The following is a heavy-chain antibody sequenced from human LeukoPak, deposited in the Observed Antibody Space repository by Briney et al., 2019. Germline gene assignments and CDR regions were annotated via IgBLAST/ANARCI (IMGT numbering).Heavy chain of an antibody. CDR1: GYTFTSYG. D-gene: IGHD5-24*01. CDR2: IIPILGIA. Sequence: ASVKVSCKASGYTFTSYGISWVRQAPGQGLEWMGRIIPILGIANYAQKFRGRVTITADKSTSTAYMELSSLRSEDTAVYYCAGVGEDGYNNRNYAFDIWGQGTMVTVSS. V-gene: IGHV1-69*04. J-gene: IGHJ3*02. CDR3: AGVGEDGYNNRNYAFDI.